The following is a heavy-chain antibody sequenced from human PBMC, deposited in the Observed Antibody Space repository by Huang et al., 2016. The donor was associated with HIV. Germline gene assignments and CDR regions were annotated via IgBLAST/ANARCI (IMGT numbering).Heavy chain of an antibody. Sequence: EVQLVESGGGLVQPGRSLRLACTASGFTFGDYAMSWFRQAPGKGLEWVGFIRSKASGGKTEYAASVKGRFTISRDDSKSIAYLQMNSLKTEDTAVYYCTRGKGALDYWGQGTLVTVSS. V-gene: IGHV3-49*03. D-gene: IGHD6-13*01. CDR1: GFTFGDYA. CDR2: IRSKASGGKT. CDR3: TRGKGALDY. J-gene: IGHJ4*02.